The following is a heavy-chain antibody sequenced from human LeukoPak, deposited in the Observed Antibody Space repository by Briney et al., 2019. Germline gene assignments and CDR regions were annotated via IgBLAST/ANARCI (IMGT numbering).Heavy chain of an antibody. D-gene: IGHD2-15*01. Sequence: GGSLRLSCAASGFTFSSYGMHWVRQAPGKGLEWVALIFYDGSNKYYADSVKGRFTISRDNSRNTLYLQMNSLRVEDTAVYYCARDRATRYFDYWGQGTLVTVSS. J-gene: IGHJ4*02. V-gene: IGHV3-33*08. CDR1: GFTFSSYG. CDR2: IFYDGSNK. CDR3: ARDRATRYFDY.